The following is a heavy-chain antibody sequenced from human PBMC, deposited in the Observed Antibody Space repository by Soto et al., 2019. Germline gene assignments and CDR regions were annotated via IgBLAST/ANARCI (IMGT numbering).Heavy chain of an antibody. CDR3: SKVVDYDSTGYYSHLDH. J-gene: IGHJ4*02. CDR1: GFNFSSYG. CDR2: IGASGSST. V-gene: IGHV3-23*01. Sequence: GGSLRLSCAASGFNFSSYGLTWVRQAPGKGLEWGSVIGASGSSTFHADSVKGRFTISRDNSMNTLFLQMNSLRAEDTAVYYCSKVVDYDSTGYYSHLDHWGQGPLVTVSS. D-gene: IGHD3-22*01.